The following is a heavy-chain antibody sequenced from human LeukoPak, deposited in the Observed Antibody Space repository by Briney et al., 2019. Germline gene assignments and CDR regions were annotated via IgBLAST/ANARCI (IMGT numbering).Heavy chain of an antibody. CDR3: ARQYGDYSFDY. J-gene: IGHJ4*02. CDR2: INPNSGGT. Sequence: ASVKVSCTASGYTFTGYYMHWVRQAPGQGLEWMGWINPNSGGTNYAQKFQGWVTMTRDTSISTAYMELSRLRSDDTAVYYCARQYGDYSFDYWGQGTLVTVSS. V-gene: IGHV1-2*04. CDR1: GYTFTGYY. D-gene: IGHD4-17*01.